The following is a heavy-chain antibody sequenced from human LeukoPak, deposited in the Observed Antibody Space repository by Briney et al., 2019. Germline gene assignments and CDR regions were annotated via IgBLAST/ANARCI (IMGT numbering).Heavy chain of an antibody. D-gene: IGHD6-13*01. Sequence: PSETLSLTCTVSGGSISSYYWSWIRQPPGKGLEWIGYIYYSGSTNYNPSLKSRVTISVDTSKNQFSLKLSSMTAADTAVYYCASTFSSSWSTFDYWGQGTLVTVSS. V-gene: IGHV4-59*01. CDR2: IYYSGST. CDR3: ASTFSSSWSTFDY. CDR1: GGSISSYY. J-gene: IGHJ4*02.